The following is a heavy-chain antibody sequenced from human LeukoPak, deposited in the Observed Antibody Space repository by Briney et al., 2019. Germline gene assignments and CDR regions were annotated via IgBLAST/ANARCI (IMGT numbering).Heavy chain of an antibody. Sequence: GRSLRLSCAASGFTFSSYGMHWVRQAPGKGLEWVAVISYDGSNKYYADSVKGRFTISRDNSKNTLYLQMNSLRAEDTAVYYCAKVPAPAATYYYGMDVWGKGTTVTVSS. CDR2: ISYDGSNK. CDR3: AKVPAPAATYYYGMDV. CDR1: GFTFSSYG. D-gene: IGHD2-2*01. J-gene: IGHJ6*04. V-gene: IGHV3-30*18.